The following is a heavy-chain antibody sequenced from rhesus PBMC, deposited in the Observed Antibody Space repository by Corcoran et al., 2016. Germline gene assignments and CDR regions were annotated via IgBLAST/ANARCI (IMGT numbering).Heavy chain of an antibody. J-gene: IGHJ4*01. CDR2: IYGNSAST. CDR3: ARDLAGTYFDY. CDR1: GGSISDSYY. V-gene: IGHV4S9*01. Sequence: QVQLQESGPGLVKPSETLSLTCAVPGGSISDSYYWNWIRQPPGKGLEWIGNIYGNSASTYYNPSLKSRVTISKDTSKNQFFLKLSSVTAADTAVYYCARDLAGTYFDYWGQGVLVTVSS. D-gene: IGHD1-1-1*01.